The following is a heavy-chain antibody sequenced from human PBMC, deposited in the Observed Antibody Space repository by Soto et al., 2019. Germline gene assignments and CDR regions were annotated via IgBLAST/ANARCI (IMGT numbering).Heavy chain of an antibody. D-gene: IGHD1-1*01. Sequence: QVQLVESGGGVVQPGRSLRLSCAASGFTFSSYAMHWVRQAPGKGLEWVALISYDGSNKYYADSVKGRFTISRDNSKNTLYLQMNSLSAEDTAVYYCAREIERTFDYWGQGTLVTVSS. CDR1: GFTFSSYA. V-gene: IGHV3-30-3*01. CDR2: ISYDGSNK. CDR3: AREIERTFDY. J-gene: IGHJ4*02.